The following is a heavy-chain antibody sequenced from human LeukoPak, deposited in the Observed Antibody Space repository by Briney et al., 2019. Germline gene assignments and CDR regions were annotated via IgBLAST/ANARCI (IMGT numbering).Heavy chain of an antibody. Sequence: ASVKVSCKASGYTFTGYYIHWMRQAPGQGLEWMGWISAYNGNTNYAQKLQGRVTMTTDTSTSTAYMELRSLRSDDTAVYYCARGYCSSTSCYGSFDPWGQGTLVTVSS. CDR2: ISAYNGNT. CDR3: ARGYCSSTSCYGSFDP. J-gene: IGHJ5*02. V-gene: IGHV1-18*04. D-gene: IGHD2-2*01. CDR1: GYTFTGYY.